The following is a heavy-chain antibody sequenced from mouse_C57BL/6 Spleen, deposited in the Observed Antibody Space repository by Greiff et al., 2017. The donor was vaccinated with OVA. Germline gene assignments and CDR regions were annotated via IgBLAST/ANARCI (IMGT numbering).Heavy chain of an antibody. D-gene: IGHD1-1*01. V-gene: IGHV1-69*01. CDR2: IDPSDSYT. CDR1: GYTFTSYW. Sequence: QVQLKQPGAELVMPGASVKLSCKASGYTFTSYWMHWVKQRPGQGLEWIGEIDPSDSYTNYNQKFKGKSTLTVDKSSSTAYMQLSSLTSEDSAVYYCARRGAVVPFDYWGQGTTLTVSS. J-gene: IGHJ2*01. CDR3: ARRGAVVPFDY.